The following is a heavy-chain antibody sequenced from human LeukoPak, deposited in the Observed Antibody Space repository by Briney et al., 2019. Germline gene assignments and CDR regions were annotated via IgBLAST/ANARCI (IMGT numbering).Heavy chain of an antibody. CDR3: ASFAIQWLVP. J-gene: IGHJ5*02. CDR1: GGSISSYY. CDR2: ISSSSSYI. Sequence: ETLSLTCTVSGGSISSYYWSWIRQPPGKGLEWVSSISSSSSYIYYADSVKGRFTISRDNAKNSLYLQMNSLRAEDTAVYYCASFAIQWLVPWGQGTLVTVSS. D-gene: IGHD6-19*01. V-gene: IGHV3-21*01.